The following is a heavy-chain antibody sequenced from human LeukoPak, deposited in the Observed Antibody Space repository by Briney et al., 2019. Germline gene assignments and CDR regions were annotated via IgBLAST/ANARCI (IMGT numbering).Heavy chain of an antibody. Sequence: SETLSLNCPFSGGSISSRSFDWGWIRQPPGKGLEWIGSIYYSGSTYYNPSLKSRVTISVDTSKSQFSLKMSYVTAADTAVYYCARHGAGSLGFEYPDQGKVVTVSS. V-gene: IGHV4-39*01. CDR1: GGSISSRSFD. J-gene: IGHJ4*02. CDR2: IYYSGST. CDR3: ARHGAGSLGFEY. D-gene: IGHD1-26*01.